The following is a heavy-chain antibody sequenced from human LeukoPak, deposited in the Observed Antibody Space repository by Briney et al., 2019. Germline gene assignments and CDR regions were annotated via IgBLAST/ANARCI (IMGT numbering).Heavy chain of an antibody. CDR2: ISGYNGNT. Sequence: GASVKVSCKASGYIFSTYGISWVRQAPGQGLEWMGCISGYNGNTNYAQKLQGRVTMTTDTSTSTAYMELRSLRSDDTAVYYCARRRSEEFDFDCWGQGTLVPVSS. J-gene: IGHJ4*02. CDR3: ARRRSEEFDFDC. D-gene: IGHD6-19*01. CDR1: GYIFSTYG. V-gene: IGHV1-18*01.